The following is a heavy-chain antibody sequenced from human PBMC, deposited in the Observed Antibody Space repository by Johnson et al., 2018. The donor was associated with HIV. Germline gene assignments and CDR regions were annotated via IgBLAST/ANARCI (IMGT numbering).Heavy chain of an antibody. V-gene: IGHV3-33*08. CDR2: ISVDGSHK. CDR1: RFAFSHYG. D-gene: IGHD1-26*01. CDR3: ARDLSEGELGHAFDI. Sequence: QVRLVEPGGGVARPGGSLRLSCAASRFAFSHYGMHWVRQAPGKGLEWVAVISVDGSHKYYTDSVKGLSTISRDNSNNTLYLQMNSLRAEDTAVYYCARDLSEGELGHAFDIWGQGTMVTVSS. J-gene: IGHJ3*02.